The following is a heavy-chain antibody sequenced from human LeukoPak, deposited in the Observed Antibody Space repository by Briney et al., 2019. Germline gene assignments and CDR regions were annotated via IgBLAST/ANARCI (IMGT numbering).Heavy chain of an antibody. V-gene: IGHV1-2*02. Sequence: ASVKVSCKASGYTFTGYYTHWVRQAPGQGLEWMGWINPNSGGTNYTQKFQGRVTMTRDTSISTAYMELSRLRSDDTAVYYCAIYGSGSYYPYHDYWGQGTLVTVSS. D-gene: IGHD3-10*01. CDR3: AIYGSGSYYPYHDY. CDR1: GYTFTGYY. CDR2: INPNSGGT. J-gene: IGHJ4*02.